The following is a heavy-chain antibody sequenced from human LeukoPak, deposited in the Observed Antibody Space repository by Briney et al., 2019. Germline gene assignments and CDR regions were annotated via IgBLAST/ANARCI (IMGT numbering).Heavy chain of an antibody. J-gene: IGHJ5*02. CDR1: GVSTGSGDYY. D-gene: IGHD3-16*02. CDR3: ARAETYYDYVWGSYRSTWFDP. V-gene: IGHV4-30-4*01. CDR2: IYFSGST. Sequence: SQTLSLTCTVSGVSTGSGDYYWSWIRQPPGKGLEWIGYIYFSGSTTYTPSLKSRVTISLDMSKNQFSLKLSSVTAADTAVYFCARAETYYDYVWGSYRSTWFDPWGQGTLVTVSS.